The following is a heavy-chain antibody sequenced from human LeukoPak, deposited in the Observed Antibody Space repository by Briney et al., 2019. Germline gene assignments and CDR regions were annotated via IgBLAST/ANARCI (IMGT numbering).Heavy chain of an antibody. CDR1: GYTFTSYY. Sequence: ASVKVSCKASGYTFTSYYMHWVRQAPGQGLEWMGIINPSGGSTSYAQKFQGRVTMTRDTSTSTVYMELSSLRSEDTAVYYCARDVIAAGAGWWFDPWGQGTLVTVSS. V-gene: IGHV1-46*01. D-gene: IGHD6-6*01. CDR2: INPSGGST. CDR3: ARDVIAAGAGWWFDP. J-gene: IGHJ5*02.